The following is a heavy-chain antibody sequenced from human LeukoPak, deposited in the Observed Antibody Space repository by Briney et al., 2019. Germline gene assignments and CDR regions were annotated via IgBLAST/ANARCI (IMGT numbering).Heavy chain of an antibody. Sequence: ASVKVSCKASGYTFTSYGISWVRQAPGQGLEWMGWISAYNGNTNYAQKLQGRDTMTTDTSTSTAYMELRSLRSDDTAVYYCARRYYYDSSGYYYYPYFDYWGQGTLVTVSS. CDR3: ARRYYYDSSGYYYYPYFDY. CDR2: ISAYNGNT. D-gene: IGHD3-22*01. CDR1: GYTFTSYG. V-gene: IGHV1-18*01. J-gene: IGHJ4*02.